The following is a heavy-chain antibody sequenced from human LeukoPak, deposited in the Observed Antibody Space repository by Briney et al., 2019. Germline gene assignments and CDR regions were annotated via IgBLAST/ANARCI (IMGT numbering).Heavy chain of an antibody. J-gene: IGHJ4*02. Sequence: SETLSLTCTVSGGSISSYYWSWIRQPPGKGLEWIGYIYYSGSTNYNPSLKSRVTISVDTSKNQFSLKLSSVTAADTAVYYCARDATMVRGVMGYYFDYWGQGTLVTVSS. CDR1: GGSISSYY. CDR2: IYYSGST. CDR3: ARDATMVRGVMGYYFDY. D-gene: IGHD3-10*01. V-gene: IGHV4-59*12.